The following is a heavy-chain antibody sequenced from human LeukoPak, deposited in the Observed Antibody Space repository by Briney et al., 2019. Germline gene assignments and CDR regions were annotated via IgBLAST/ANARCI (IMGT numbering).Heavy chain of an antibody. Sequence: GESLKISCKGSGYSFTSYWIGWLRQMPGKGLEWMGIIYPGDSKPRYSPSFEGQVTISADKSISTAYLQWSSLKASDTATYYCARAHDSSGLDYWGQGTLVTVSS. V-gene: IGHV5-51*01. CDR2: IYPGDSKP. J-gene: IGHJ4*02. CDR1: GYSFTSYW. CDR3: ARAHDSSGLDY. D-gene: IGHD3-22*01.